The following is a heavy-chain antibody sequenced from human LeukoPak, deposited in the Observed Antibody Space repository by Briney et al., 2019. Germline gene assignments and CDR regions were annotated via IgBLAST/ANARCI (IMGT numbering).Heavy chain of an antibody. CDR1: GGSISSGSYY. Sequence: SQTLSLTCTVSGGSISSGSYYWSWIRQPAGKGLEWIGRIYTSGSTNYNPSLKSRVTISVDTSKNQFSLKLSSVTAAGTAVYYCAREIRQVVVITTGTFDYWGQGTLVTVSS. J-gene: IGHJ4*02. D-gene: IGHD3-22*01. CDR3: AREIRQVVVITTGTFDY. CDR2: IYTSGST. V-gene: IGHV4-61*02.